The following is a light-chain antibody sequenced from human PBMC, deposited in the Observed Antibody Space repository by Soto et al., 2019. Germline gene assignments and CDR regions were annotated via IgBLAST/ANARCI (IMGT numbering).Light chain of an antibody. CDR3: QQYHSYSIT. CDR2: KAS. J-gene: IGKJ5*01. Sequence: DIPMTQSPSTLSASVGDRVTITCRASQSVSPWLAWYQEKPGKAPKLLIYKASSLESGVPSRFSGSASGTEFTLTISSLQPDDFATYYCQQYHSYSITFGQGTRLDIK. CDR1: QSVSPW. V-gene: IGKV1-5*03.